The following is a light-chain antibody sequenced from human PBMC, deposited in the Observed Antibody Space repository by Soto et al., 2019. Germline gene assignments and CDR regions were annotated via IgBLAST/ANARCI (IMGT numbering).Light chain of an antibody. CDR3: QHYNSYPEA. CDR2: KAS. V-gene: IGKV1-5*03. J-gene: IGKJ1*01. CDR1: QSIGPW. Sequence: IQVTQSPSNLSSSFGDRVSITWRASQSIGPWLAWYQQKPGKAPKLLSYKASTLKSGVPSRFSGSVSGTEGTITISSLKTDDGATYYCQHYNSYPEAFGRGTKVDIK.